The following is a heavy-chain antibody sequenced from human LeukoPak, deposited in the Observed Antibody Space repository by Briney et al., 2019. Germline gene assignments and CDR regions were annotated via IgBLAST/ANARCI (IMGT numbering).Heavy chain of an antibody. CDR1: GFTFRSFE. CDR2: ISSSGTTI. V-gene: IGHV3-48*03. D-gene: IGHD3-10*01. Sequence: GGSLRLSCTASGFTFRSFEMNWVRQAPGKGLEWVSYISSSGTTIYYADSVKGRFTISRDNAKNSLYLQMDSLRAEDTAVYYCARRYGSSDYWGQGTLVTVSS. CDR3: ARRYGSSDY. J-gene: IGHJ4*02.